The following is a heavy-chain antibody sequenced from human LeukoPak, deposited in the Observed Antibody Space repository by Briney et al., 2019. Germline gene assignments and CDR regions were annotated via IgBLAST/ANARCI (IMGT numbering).Heavy chain of an antibody. CDR1: GFTFSSNY. CDR3: ARDLGGHFDY. V-gene: IGHV3-66*01. CDR2: TFSGGNT. J-gene: IGHJ4*02. Sequence: PGGSLRLSCAASGFTFSSNYMSWVRQAPGKGLEWVSITFSGGNTFYADSVKGRFTISRDNSKNTLYLQMNSLTAEDTAVYYCARDLGGHFDYWGQGTLVTVSS. D-gene: IGHD3-16*01.